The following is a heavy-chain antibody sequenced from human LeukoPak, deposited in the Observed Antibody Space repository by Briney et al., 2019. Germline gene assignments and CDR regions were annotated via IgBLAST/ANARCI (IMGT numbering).Heavy chain of an antibody. CDR3: ARDSRGVWFGELLDY. J-gene: IGHJ4*02. Sequence: ASVKVSCKASGYTFTSYYMHWVRQAPGQGLEWMGIINPSGGSTSYAQKFQGRVTMTRDTSTSTVYMELSSLRSEDTAVYYCARDSRGVWFGELLDYWGQGTLVTVSS. CDR1: GYTFTSYY. V-gene: IGHV1-46*01. D-gene: IGHD3-10*01. CDR2: INPSGGST.